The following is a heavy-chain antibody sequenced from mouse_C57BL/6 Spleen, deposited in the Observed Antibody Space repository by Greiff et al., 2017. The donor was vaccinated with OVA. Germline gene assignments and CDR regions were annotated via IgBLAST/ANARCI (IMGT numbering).Heavy chain of an antibody. J-gene: IGHJ3*01. D-gene: IGHD1-1*01. CDR3: AREDYYGSSYGFAY. CDR1: GYAFSSSW. V-gene: IGHV1-82*01. CDR2: IYPGDGDT. Sequence: QVQLQQSGPELVKPGASVKISCKASGYAFSSSWMNWVKQRPGKGLEWIGRIYPGDGDTNYNGKFKGKATLTADKSSSTAYMQLSSLTSEDSAVYFCAREDYYGSSYGFAYWGQGTLVTVSA.